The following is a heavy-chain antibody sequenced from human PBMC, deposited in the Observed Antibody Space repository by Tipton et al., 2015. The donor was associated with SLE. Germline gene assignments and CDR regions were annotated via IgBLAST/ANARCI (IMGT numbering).Heavy chain of an antibody. J-gene: IGHJ6*03. CDR1: GGSISSSSYY. Sequence: TLSLTCTVSGGSISSSSYYWDWIRQPPGKGLEWIGSIYYSGNTYYNPSLKSRVTISVDTSKNQFSLKLSSVTAADTAVYFCARGLYCSASSCQTMEGYYHFYMDVWGKGTTVTVS. V-gene: IGHV4-39*07. CDR3: ARGLYCSASSCQTMEGYYHFYMDV. D-gene: IGHD2-15*01. CDR2: IYYSGNT.